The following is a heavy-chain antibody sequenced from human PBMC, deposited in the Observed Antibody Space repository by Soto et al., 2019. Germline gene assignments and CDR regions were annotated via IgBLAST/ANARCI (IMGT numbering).Heavy chain of an antibody. Sequence: QVHLVQSGAEVKKPGASVKVSCQGSGYAFTTHGITWVRQAPGQGLEWMGWISAHNGNTNYAQKLQGRVTVTRDTSTSTAYMELRSLTYDDTAVYYCARGRYGDYWGQGALVTVSS. CDR3: ARGRYGDY. V-gene: IGHV1-18*01. D-gene: IGHD1-1*01. CDR1: GYAFTTHG. CDR2: ISAHNGNT. J-gene: IGHJ4*02.